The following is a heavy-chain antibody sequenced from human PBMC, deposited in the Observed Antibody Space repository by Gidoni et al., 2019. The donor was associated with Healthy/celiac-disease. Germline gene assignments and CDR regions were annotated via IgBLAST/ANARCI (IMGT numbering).Heavy chain of an antibody. V-gene: IGHV5-51*01. CDR3: ARQKAEARDAFDI. Sequence: EGKRVQSGAEVKKPGESLKIACKDSVYRFTSYWIGWVRQMHGKGLEWMGIIYPGDSDTRYRPSFQGQVTISADKSISTAYLQWSSLKASDTAMYYCARQKAEARDAFDIWGQGTMVTVSS. J-gene: IGHJ3*02. CDR2: IYPGDSDT. CDR1: VYRFTSYW. D-gene: IGHD2-15*01.